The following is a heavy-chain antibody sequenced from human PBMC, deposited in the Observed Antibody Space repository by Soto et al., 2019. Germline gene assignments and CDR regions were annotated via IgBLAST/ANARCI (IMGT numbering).Heavy chain of an antibody. V-gene: IGHV4-59*01. D-gene: IGHD3-9*01. CDR2: IYYSGST. J-gene: IGHJ4*02. CDR3: ARHYDILTGYYNYYFDY. CDR1: GGSISSYY. Sequence: SETLSLTCTVSGGSISSYYWSWIRQPPGKGLEWIGYIYYSGSTNYNPSLKSRVTISVDTSKNQFSLKLSSVTAADTAVYYCARHYDILTGYYNYYFDYWGQGTLVTSPQ.